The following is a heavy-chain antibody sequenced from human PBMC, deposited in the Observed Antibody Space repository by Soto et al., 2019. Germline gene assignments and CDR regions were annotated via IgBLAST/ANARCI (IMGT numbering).Heavy chain of an antibody. J-gene: IGHJ6*03. CDR1: GGTFSSYT. V-gene: IGHV1-69*02. CDR3: ASGESSTTYYYYYMDV. Sequence: ASVKGSFTASGGTFSSYTISWVRQAPGQGLEWMGRIIPILGIANYAQKFQGRVTITADKSTSTAYMELSSLRSEDTAVYYCASGESSTTYYYYYMDVWGKGTTVTVSS. CDR2: IIPILGIA. D-gene: IGHD2-2*01.